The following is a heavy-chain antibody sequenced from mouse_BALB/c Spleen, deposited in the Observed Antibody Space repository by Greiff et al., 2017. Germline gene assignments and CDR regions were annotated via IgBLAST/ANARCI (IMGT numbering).Heavy chain of an antibody. CDR2: INPGSGGT. V-gene: IGHV1-54*01. J-gene: IGHJ4*01. D-gene: IGHD1-1*01. Sequence: QVQLQQSGAELVRPGTSVKVSCKASGYAFTNYLIEWVKQRPGQGLEWIGVINPGSGGTNYNEKFKGKATLTADKSSSTAYMQLSSLTSEDSAVYYCARGDDGSSYVDYYAMDYWGQGTSVTVSS. CDR3: ARGDDGSSYVDYYAMDY. CDR1: GYAFTNYL.